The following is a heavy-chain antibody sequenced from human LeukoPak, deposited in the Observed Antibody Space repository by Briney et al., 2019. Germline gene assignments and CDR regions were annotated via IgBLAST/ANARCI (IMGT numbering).Heavy chain of an antibody. V-gene: IGHV4-34*01. CDR2: INHSGST. CDR3: ARVGGKAALGY. CDR1: GGSFSGYY. D-gene: IGHD6-6*01. J-gene: IGHJ4*02. Sequence: SETLSLTCAVYGGSFSGYYWSWIRRPPGKGLEWIGEINHSGSTNYNPSLKSRVTISVDTSKNQFSLKLSSVTAADTAVYYCARVGGKAALGYWGQGTLVTVSS.